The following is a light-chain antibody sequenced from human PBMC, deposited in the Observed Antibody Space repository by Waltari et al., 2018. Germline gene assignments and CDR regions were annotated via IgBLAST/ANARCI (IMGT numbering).Light chain of an antibody. V-gene: IGLV3-25*03. J-gene: IGLJ3*02. Sequence: SYDLTQPHSVSVSPGQTARITCSGHLLSNQCGYCYQQKPGQAPVLVIYKDTQRASGIPERFFGSSSGTTVTLTITAVQAEDEADYYCQSADSSGTSLLFGGGTKVTVL. CDR1: LLSNQC. CDR2: KDT. CDR3: QSADSSGTSLL.